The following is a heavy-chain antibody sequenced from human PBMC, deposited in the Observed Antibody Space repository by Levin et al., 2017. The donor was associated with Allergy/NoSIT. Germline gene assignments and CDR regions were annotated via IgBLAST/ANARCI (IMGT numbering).Heavy chain of an antibody. V-gene: IGHV4-39*01. CDR2: IYYSGST. CDR3: ALLDILTGYYIDY. J-gene: IGHJ4*02. Sequence: SQTLSLPCTVSGGSISSSSYYWGWIRQPPGKGLEWIGSIYYSGSTYYNPSLKSRVTISVDTSKNQFSLKLSSVTAADTAVYYCALLDILTGYYIDYWGQGTLVTVSS. CDR1: GGSISSSSYY. D-gene: IGHD3-9*01.